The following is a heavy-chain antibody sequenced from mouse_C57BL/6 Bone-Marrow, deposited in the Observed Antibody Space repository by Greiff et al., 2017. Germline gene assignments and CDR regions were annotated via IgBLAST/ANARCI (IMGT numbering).Heavy chain of an antibody. CDR1: GFNIKDDY. V-gene: IGHV14-4*01. J-gene: IGHJ3*01. CDR2: IDPENGDT. CDR3: TVDYYGSSWGFAY. D-gene: IGHD1-1*01. Sequence: LQQSGAELVRPGASVKLSCTASGFNIKDDYMHWVKQRPEQGLEWIGWIDPENGDTEYASKFQGKATITADTSSNTAYLQLSSLTSEDTAVYYCTVDYYGSSWGFAYWGQGTLVTVSA.